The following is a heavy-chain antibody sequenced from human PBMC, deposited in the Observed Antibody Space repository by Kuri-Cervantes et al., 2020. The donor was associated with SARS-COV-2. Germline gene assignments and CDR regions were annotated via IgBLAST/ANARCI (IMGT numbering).Heavy chain of an antibody. Sequence: SETLSLTCAVYGGSFSGYYWSWIRQPPGKGLEWIGEINHSGSTNYNPSLKSRVTISVDTSKNQSSLKLSSVTAADTAVYYCARVSVHGGRYVPRKRGDSYYYGMDVWGQGTTVTVSS. J-gene: IGHJ6*02. D-gene: IGHD2-2*01. V-gene: IGHV4-34*01. CDR1: GGSFSGYY. CDR2: INHSGST. CDR3: ARVSVHGGRYVPRKRGDSYYYGMDV.